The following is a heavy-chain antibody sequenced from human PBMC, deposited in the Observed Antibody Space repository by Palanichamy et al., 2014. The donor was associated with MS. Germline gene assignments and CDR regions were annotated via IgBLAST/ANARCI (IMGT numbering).Heavy chain of an antibody. J-gene: IGHJ4*02. CDR2: IYHSGST. CDR1: SGSISSSDW. Sequence: QVQLQESGPGLVKPSGTLSLTCAVSSGSISSSDWWTWVRQSPGKGLEWLGEIYHSGSTNLKPSLKSRVIISVDKSKNQFSLKVSSVTAADTAVYYCARRLGYTYGLDYWGQGTPVTVSS. D-gene: IGHD5-18*01. CDR3: ARRLGYTYGLDY. V-gene: IGHV4-4*02.